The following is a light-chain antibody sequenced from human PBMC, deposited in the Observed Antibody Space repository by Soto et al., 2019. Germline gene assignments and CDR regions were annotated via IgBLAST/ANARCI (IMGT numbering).Light chain of an antibody. V-gene: IGKV3-11*01. Sequence: EIVLTQSPATLSLSPGERATLSYRATQSVSGYLAWYQQKPGQAPRLLLYDSSNRATGIPARFSGSGSGTDFTLTITRLEAEDSAIYYCQQRRDGLTFGGGTKVEI. CDR1: QSVSGY. J-gene: IGKJ4*01. CDR2: DSS. CDR3: QQRRDGLT.